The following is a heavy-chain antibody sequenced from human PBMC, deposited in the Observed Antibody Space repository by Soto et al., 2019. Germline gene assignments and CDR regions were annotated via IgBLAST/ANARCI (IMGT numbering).Heavy chain of an antibody. CDR1: GYTFTSYG. Sequence: QVQLVQSGAEVKKPGASVKVSCKASGYTFTSYGISWVRQAPGQGLEWMGWISAYNGNTNYAQKLQGRVTMTTDTSTSTAYMELRSLRSDDTAVYYCARVVIMITFGGVIVGYYAFDIWGQGTMVTVSS. D-gene: IGHD3-16*02. CDR2: ISAYNGNT. J-gene: IGHJ3*02. CDR3: ARVVIMITFGGVIVGYYAFDI. V-gene: IGHV1-18*01.